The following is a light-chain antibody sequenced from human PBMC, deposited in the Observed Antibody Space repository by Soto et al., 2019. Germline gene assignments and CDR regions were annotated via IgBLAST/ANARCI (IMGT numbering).Light chain of an antibody. CDR1: TGAVTSGHY. Sequence: QAVVTQEPSVTVSPGGTVTLTCGSSTGAVTSGHYPYWFQQKSGQAPRTLIYDTSNKHSWTPARFSGSLLGGKAALTLSGAQPEDEAEYYCLLSYSGARSVVFGGGTKLTVL. V-gene: IGLV7-46*01. J-gene: IGLJ2*01. CDR2: DTS. CDR3: LLSYSGARSVV.